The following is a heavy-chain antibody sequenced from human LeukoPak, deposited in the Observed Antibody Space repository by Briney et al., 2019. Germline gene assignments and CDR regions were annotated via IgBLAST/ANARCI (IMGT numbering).Heavy chain of an antibody. CDR2: IYYSGST. V-gene: IGHV4-31*03. D-gene: IGHD1-1*01. CDR1: GGSISSDDYY. Sequence: SQTLSLTCTVSGGSISSDDYYWTWIRQHPGKGLEWIGYIYYSGSTYYNPSLKSRVTISVDTSKNQFSLRLSSVTVADTAVYYCARVRQGTFDHWGQGTLVTVSS. CDR3: ARVRQGTFDH. J-gene: IGHJ4*02.